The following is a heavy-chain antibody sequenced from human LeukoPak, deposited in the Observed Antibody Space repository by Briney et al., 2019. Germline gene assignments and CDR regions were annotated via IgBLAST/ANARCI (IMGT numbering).Heavy chain of an antibody. D-gene: IGHD4-17*01. V-gene: IGHV3-66*01. CDR3: ARVATSDYAFDY. J-gene: IGHJ4*02. CDR2: IYSGGSS. CDR1: GFTVSNNY. Sequence: GGSLRLSCAASGFTVSNNYMSWVRQAPGKGLEWVSVIYSGGSSYYADSVKGRFAISKDNSKNTVYLQMNSLRVEDTAVYYCARVATSDYAFDYWGQGTLVTVSS.